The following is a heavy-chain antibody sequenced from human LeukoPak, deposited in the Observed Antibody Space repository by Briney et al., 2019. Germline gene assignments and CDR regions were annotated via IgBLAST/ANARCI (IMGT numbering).Heavy chain of an antibody. CDR2: ISSSGSTI. CDR1: GFTFSSYE. J-gene: IGHJ4*02. CDR3: ASRGSGYYQTLDY. Sequence: GGSLRLSCAASGFTFSSYEMNWVRQAPGKGLEWVSYISSSGSTIHYADSVKGRFTISRDNAKNSLYLQMNSLRAEDTAVYYCASRGSGYYQTLDYWGQGTLVTVSS. D-gene: IGHD3-22*01. V-gene: IGHV3-48*03.